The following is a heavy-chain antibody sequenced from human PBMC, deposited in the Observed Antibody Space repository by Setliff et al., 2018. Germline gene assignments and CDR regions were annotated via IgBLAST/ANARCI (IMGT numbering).Heavy chain of an antibody. D-gene: IGHD3-9*01. CDR2: TSGGGGFST. CDR1: GFTFSSFA. V-gene: IGHV3-23*01. J-gene: IGHJ4*02. Sequence: GGSLRLSCAASGFTFSSFAMSWVRQAPGKGLEWVSTTSGGGGFSTYYADSVKGRFTISRDNSNLYLQMNNLRAEDTAFYFCAKDASYHDILTGANYLDTWGRGTLVTVSS. CDR3: AKDASYHDILTGANYLDT.